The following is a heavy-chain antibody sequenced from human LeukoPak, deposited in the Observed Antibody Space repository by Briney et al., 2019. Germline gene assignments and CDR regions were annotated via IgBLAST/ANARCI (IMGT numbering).Heavy chain of an antibody. D-gene: IGHD5-24*01. CDR2: IYYTGTT. CDR1: GGSISSYY. CDR3: VRDKGDGTRPSSERFDY. V-gene: IGHV4-59*01. J-gene: IGHJ4*02. Sequence: SETLSLTCTVSGGSISSYYWSWLRQPPGRGPEWIGYIYYTGTTNYNPSLKSRAAISVDASKNQFSLNLTSVTAADTAVYYCVRDKGDGTRPSSERFDYWGQGTLVTVSS.